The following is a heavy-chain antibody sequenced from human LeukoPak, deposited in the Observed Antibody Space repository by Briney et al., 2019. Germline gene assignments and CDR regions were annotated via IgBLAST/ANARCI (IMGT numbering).Heavy chain of an antibody. CDR2: IYSGDST. CDR3: TRTIYGYYYGMDV. V-gene: IGHV3-53*01. CDR1: GFTVRSNY. D-gene: IGHD3-10*01. Sequence: GGSLRLSCAASGFTVRSNYMSWVRQAPGKGLEWVSVIYSGDSTYYAESVKGRFTISRDNSKNTLYLQMNSLRAEDTAVYYCTRTIYGYYYGMDVWGQGTTVTVSS. J-gene: IGHJ6*02.